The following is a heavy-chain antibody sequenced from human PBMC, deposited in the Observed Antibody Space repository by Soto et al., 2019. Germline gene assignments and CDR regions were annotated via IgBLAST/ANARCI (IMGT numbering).Heavy chain of an antibody. CDR1: GFTFSSYG. J-gene: IGHJ4*02. V-gene: IGHV3-30*03. CDR3: ARDRSSSWSFDY. CDR2: LSHDGSDK. Sequence: QVQLVESGGGVVQPGRSLRLSCAASGFTFSSYGMHWVRQAPGKGLEWVTVLSHDGSDKYYADSVKGRFTISRDNSKNTVYLKINSLRAEDTAVYYCARDRSSSWSFDYWGQGTLVTVSS. D-gene: IGHD6-13*01.